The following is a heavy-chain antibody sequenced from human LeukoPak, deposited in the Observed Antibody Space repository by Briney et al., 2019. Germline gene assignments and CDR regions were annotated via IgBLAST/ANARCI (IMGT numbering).Heavy chain of an antibody. J-gene: IGHJ3*02. CDR2: IIPILGIA. D-gene: IGHD2-15*01. Sequence: ASVKVSCKASGGTFSSYAISWVRQAPGQGLEWMGRIIPILGIANYAQKLQGRVTMTTDTSTSTAYMELRSLRSDDTAVYYCASQGWSDAFDIWGQGTMVTVSS. CDR3: ASQGWSDAFDI. V-gene: IGHV1-69*04. CDR1: GGTFSSYA.